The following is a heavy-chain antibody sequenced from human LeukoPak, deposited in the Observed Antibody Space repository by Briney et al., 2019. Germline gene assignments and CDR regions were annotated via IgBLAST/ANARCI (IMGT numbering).Heavy chain of an antibody. CDR1: GFTFSSYA. CDR2: ISGSGGST. Sequence: PGGSLRLSCAASGFTFSSYAMSWARQAPGKGLEWVSAISGSGGSTYYADSVKGRFTISRDNSKNTLYLQMNSLRAEDTAVYYCAKDMVRGVIKRGYFDYWGQGTLVTVSS. J-gene: IGHJ4*02. V-gene: IGHV3-23*01. CDR3: AKDMVRGVIKRGYFDY. D-gene: IGHD3-10*01.